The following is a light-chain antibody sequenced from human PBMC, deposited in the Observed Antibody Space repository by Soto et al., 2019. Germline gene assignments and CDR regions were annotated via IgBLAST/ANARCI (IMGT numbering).Light chain of an antibody. V-gene: IGKV3-11*01. Sequence: EIVLTQSPATLSLSPGERVTLSCKASQNIRSHLAWYRQKPGQPPRLLISDASSRPTGIPARFSGSGFGTDFTLTITSLEREDSGLDYCQQRSDWPLTFGGGARVEVK. CDR2: DAS. J-gene: IGKJ4*01. CDR3: QQRSDWPLT. CDR1: QNIRSH.